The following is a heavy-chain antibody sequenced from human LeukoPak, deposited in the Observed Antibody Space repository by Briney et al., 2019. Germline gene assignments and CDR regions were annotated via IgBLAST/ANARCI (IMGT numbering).Heavy chain of an antibody. CDR1: GFTVSSNY. J-gene: IGHJ6*02. CDR3: AREGGDVSTSAYYYYGMDV. Sequence: GGSLRLSCAASGFTVSSNYMSWVRQAPGKGLEWVSLIYSGGSTYYADSVKGRFTISRDNSRNILYLQMNSLRAEDTAVYYCAREGGDVSTSAYYYYGMDVWGQGTTVTVSS. D-gene: IGHD2-21*02. CDR2: IYSGGST. V-gene: IGHV3-53*01.